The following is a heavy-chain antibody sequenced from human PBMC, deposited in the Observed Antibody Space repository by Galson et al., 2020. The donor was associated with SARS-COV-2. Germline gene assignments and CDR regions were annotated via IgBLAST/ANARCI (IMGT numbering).Heavy chain of an antibody. J-gene: IGHJ6*02. CDR1: GGSISSGGYY. Sequence: SETLSLTCTVSGGSISSGGYYWSWIRQHPGKGLEWIGYIYYSGSTYYNPSLKSRVTISVDTSKNQFSLKLSSVTAADTAVYYCARDHTVTTYIPRSGTYGMDVWGQGTTVTVSS. V-gene: IGHV4-31*03. CDR3: ARDHTVTTYIPRSGTYGMDV. CDR2: IYYSGST. D-gene: IGHD4-4*01.